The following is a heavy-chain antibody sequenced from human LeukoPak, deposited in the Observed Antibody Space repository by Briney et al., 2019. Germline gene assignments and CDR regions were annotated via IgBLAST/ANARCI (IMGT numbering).Heavy chain of an antibody. V-gene: IGHV1-3*01. D-gene: IGHD3-3*01. J-gene: IGHJ6*02. Sequence: ASVKVSCKASGYTFTSYAMHWVRQAPGQRLEWMGWINAGNGNTKYSQKFQGRVTITRDTSASTAYMELSSLRSDDTAVYYCASDLEEDYVFDVWGQGTTVTVSS. CDR1: GYTFTSYA. CDR3: ASDLEEDYVFDV. CDR2: INAGNGNT.